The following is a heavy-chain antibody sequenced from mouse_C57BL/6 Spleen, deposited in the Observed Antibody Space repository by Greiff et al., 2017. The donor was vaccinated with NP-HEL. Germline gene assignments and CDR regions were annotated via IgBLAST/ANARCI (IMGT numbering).Heavy chain of an antibody. V-gene: IGHV1-64*01. CDR1: GYTFTSYW. CDR3: AGLTTVVEDYAMDY. J-gene: IGHJ4*01. D-gene: IGHD1-1*01. Sequence: QVQLQQPGAELVKPGASVKLSCKASGYTFTSYWMHWVKQRPGQGLEWIGMIHPNSGSTNYNEKFKSKATLTVDKSSSTAYMQLSSLTSEDSAVYYCAGLTTVVEDYAMDYWGQGTSVTVSS. CDR2: IHPNSGST.